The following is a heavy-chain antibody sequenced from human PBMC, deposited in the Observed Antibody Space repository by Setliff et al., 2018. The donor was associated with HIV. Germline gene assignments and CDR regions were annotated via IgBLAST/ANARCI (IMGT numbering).Heavy chain of an antibody. J-gene: IGHJ6*03. CDR1: GGSITSHY. D-gene: IGHD3-3*01. CDR2: VSYSESA. V-gene: IGHV4-59*11. Sequence: SETLSLTCTVSGGSITSHYWAWIRQPPGRRLEWIGYVSYSESATYNPSLKSRVTMSLDTSKNQFSLRLSSVTAADTGVYYCAMRVYDFWSGLVGQYYYMDVWGKGTTVTVSS. CDR3: AMRVYDFWSGLVGQYYYMDV.